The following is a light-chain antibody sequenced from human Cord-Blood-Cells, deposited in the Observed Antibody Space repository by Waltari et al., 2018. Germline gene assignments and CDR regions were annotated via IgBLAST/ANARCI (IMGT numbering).Light chain of an antibody. CDR3: SSYTSSSTL. J-gene: IGLJ1*01. V-gene: IGLV2-14*01. Sequence: QSALTQPAPVSGSPGQSITLSCTGTSSDVGGSNYVSWYQQHPCKAPKLMIYDVSNRPSGVSSRFSGSKSGNTASLTISGLQAGDEADYYCSSYTSSSTLFGTGTKVTVL. CDR2: DVS. CDR1: SSDVGGSNY.